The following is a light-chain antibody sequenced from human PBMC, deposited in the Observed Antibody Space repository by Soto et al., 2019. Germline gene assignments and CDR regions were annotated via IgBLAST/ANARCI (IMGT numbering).Light chain of an antibody. Sequence: QSALTQPASVSGSPGQSITISCTGTSSDVGGYNYVSWYQQHPGKAPKLIIYDVSNRPSGVSNRFSGSKSGNTASLTISGLQAEDEADYYCSSYTSSSTLYVFGTWTKVTVL. CDR1: SSDVGGYNY. J-gene: IGLJ1*01. CDR3: SSYTSSSTLYV. CDR2: DVS. V-gene: IGLV2-14*01.